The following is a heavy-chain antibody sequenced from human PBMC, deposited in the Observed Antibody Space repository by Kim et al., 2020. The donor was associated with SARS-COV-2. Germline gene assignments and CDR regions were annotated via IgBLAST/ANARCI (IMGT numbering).Heavy chain of an antibody. Sequence: GGSLRLSCAASGFTFSSYDMHWVRQATGKGLEWVSAIGTAGDTYYPGSVKGRFTISRENAKNSLYLQMNSLRAGDTAVYYCARGGYYYDSSGYYPFDPWGQGTLVTVSS. CDR3: ARGGYYYDSSGYYPFDP. CDR2: IGTAGDT. CDR1: GFTFSSYD. V-gene: IGHV3-13*01. D-gene: IGHD3-22*01. J-gene: IGHJ5*02.